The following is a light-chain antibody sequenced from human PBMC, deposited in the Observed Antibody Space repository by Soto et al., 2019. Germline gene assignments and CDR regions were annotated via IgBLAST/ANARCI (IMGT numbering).Light chain of an antibody. CDR2: DAS. J-gene: IGKJ2*01. CDR1: QVIGDY. V-gene: IGKV1-33*01. Sequence: DVQMTQSPSSLAASVGDRVTITCQASQVIGDYVNWYQQKPGKAPNLLIFDASILERGVPSRFSGSGSGTDFTFTINSLQPEDIATYYCQQYDDLPYTFGQGTQLEIK. CDR3: QQYDDLPYT.